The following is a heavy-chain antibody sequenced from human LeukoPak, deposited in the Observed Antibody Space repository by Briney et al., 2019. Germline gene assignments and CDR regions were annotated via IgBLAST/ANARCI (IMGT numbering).Heavy chain of an antibody. J-gene: IGHJ6*02. CDR3: AKESKISYGMDV. V-gene: IGHV3-9*01. CDR2: ISWNSGSI. CDR1: GFTFDDYA. Sequence: PGRSLRLSCAASGFTFDDYAMHWVRQAPGNGLEWVSGISWNSGSIGYADSVKGRFTISRDNAKNSLYLQMNSLRAEDTALYYCAKESKISYGMDVWGQGTTVTVSS.